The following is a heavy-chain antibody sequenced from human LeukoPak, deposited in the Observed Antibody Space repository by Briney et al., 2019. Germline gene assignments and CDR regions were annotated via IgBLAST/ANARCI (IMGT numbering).Heavy chain of an antibody. CDR2: ISSSSTYI. J-gene: IGHJ4*02. CDR3: ARVGSSIWYIDD. D-gene: IGHD6-13*01. CDR1: GFTFSGYS. V-gene: IGHV3-21*01. Sequence: GGSLTLSCAASGFTFSGYSMNWVRQAPGKGLEWVSSISSSSTYIYYADSVKGRFTISRDNAKNSLYLQMNSLRAEDTAVYYCARVGSSIWYIDDWGQGTLVTVSS.